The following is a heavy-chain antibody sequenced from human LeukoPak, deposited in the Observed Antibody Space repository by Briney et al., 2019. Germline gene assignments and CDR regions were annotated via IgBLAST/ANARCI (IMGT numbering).Heavy chain of an antibody. CDR3: ARSVIAPRGGAWYYFDY. CDR2: IIPIFGTA. V-gene: IGHV1-69*05. CDR1: GGTFSSYA. J-gene: IGHJ4*02. D-gene: IGHD2-21*01. Sequence: SVKVSCKASGGTFSSYAISWLRQALGQGLEWMGGIIPIFGTANYAQKFQGRVTITTDESTSTAYMELSSLRSEDTAVYYCARSVIAPRGGAWYYFDYWGQGTLVTVSS.